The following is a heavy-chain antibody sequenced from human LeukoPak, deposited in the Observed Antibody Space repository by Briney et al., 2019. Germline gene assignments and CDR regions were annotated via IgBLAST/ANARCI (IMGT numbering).Heavy chain of an antibody. Sequence: GGSLRLSCAASEFTFSTYSMNWVRQAPGKGLEWVSSISSGSTYIYYTDSVKGRFTISRDNAKNSLYLQMNSLRAEDTAVYYCARGSRFGVVERDAFDIWGQGTMVTVSS. CDR2: ISSGSTYI. D-gene: IGHD3-3*01. V-gene: IGHV3-21*01. J-gene: IGHJ3*02. CDR1: EFTFSTYS. CDR3: ARGSRFGVVERDAFDI.